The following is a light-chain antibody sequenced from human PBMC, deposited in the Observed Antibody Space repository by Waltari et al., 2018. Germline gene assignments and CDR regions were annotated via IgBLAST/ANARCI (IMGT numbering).Light chain of an antibody. V-gene: IGKV3-11*01. CDR1: QSVSSY. CDR3: QQRSNWPPLT. J-gene: IGKJ4*01. Sequence: ELVLTQSPATLSLSPGERATLSCRASQSVSSYLAWYQPKPGLAPRRLIYDASNRATGIPARFRGSGAGTDVTLTISSLEPEDFAVYDCQQRSNWPPLTFGGGTKVEIK. CDR2: DAS.